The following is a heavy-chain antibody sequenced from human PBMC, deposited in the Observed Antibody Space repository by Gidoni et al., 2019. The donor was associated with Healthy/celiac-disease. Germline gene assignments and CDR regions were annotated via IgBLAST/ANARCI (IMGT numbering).Heavy chain of an antibody. J-gene: IGHJ3*02. Sequence: QVQLVESGGGVVQPGRSLRLSCAASGFTFSSYGMHWVRQAPGKGLEWVAVISYDGSNKYYADSVKGRFTISRDNSKNTLYLQMNSLRAEDTAVYYCARGTIFRAFDIWGQGTMVTVSS. D-gene: IGHD3-3*01. CDR2: ISYDGSNK. CDR3: ARGTIFRAFDI. V-gene: IGHV3-30*03. CDR1: GFTFSSYG.